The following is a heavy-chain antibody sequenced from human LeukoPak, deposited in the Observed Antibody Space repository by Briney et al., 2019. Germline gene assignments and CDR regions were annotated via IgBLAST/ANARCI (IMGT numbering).Heavy chain of an antibody. CDR3: ARVSCTSTSCPGWIDP. J-gene: IGHJ5*02. CDR1: GVSISSYY. D-gene: IGHD2-2*01. CDR2: IYYSGTT. Sequence: SETLSLTCTVSGVSISSYYWSCLRQPPGKGLDWFGYIYYSGTTNYHPSLKSRVTISLDTSKKQLSLKLSSVTAADTAVYYCARVSCTSTSCPGWIDPWGQGTLVTVSS. V-gene: IGHV4-59*01.